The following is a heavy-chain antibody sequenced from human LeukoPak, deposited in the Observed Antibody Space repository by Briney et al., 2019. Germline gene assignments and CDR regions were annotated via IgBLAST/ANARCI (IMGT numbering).Heavy chain of an antibody. D-gene: IGHD3-22*01. Sequence: GRSLRLSCVASGFTFSRYGMHCVRQAPGKGLEWVAIIWYDGSNKYYADSVKGRFTISRDTSKNTLYLQMDSLRAEDTAVYYCASGDTTGYSGDAFNIWGQGTMVTVSS. J-gene: IGHJ3*02. CDR1: GFTFSRYG. CDR2: IWYDGSNK. CDR3: ASGDTTGYSGDAFNI. V-gene: IGHV3-33*03.